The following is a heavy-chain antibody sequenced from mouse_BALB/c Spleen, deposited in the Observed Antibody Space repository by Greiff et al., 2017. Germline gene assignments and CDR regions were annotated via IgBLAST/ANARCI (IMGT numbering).Heavy chain of an antibody. CDR1: GFTFSSYA. Sequence: EVKLVESGGGLVKPGGSLKLSCAASGFTFSSYAMSWVRQTPEKRLEWVATISSGGSYTYYPDSVKGRFTISRDNAKNTLYLQMSSLRSEDTAMYYCARRGTTVERYFDVWGAGTTVTVSS. CDR2: ISSGGSYT. CDR3: ARRGTTVERYFDV. J-gene: IGHJ1*01. V-gene: IGHV5-9-3*01. D-gene: IGHD1-1*01.